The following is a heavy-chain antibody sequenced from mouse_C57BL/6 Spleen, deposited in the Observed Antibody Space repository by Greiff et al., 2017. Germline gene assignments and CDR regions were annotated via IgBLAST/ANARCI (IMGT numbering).Heavy chain of an antibody. J-gene: IGHJ1*03. CDR3: ARSEYEYVGYFDV. CDR1: GYTFTSYW. Sequence: QVQLQQPGAELVKPGASVKMSCKASGYTFTSYWITWVKQRPGQGLEWIGDIYPGSGSTNYNEKFKSKATLTVDTSSSTACMQLSSLTSEDSSVYYCARSEYEYVGYFDVWGTGTTVTVSS. CDR2: IYPGSGST. D-gene: IGHD2-4*01. V-gene: IGHV1-55*01.